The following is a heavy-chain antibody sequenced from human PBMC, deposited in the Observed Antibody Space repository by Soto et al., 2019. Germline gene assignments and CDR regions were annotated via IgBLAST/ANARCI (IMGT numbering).Heavy chain of an antibody. V-gene: IGHV3-23*01. CDR3: AKDGPYYDSTGYDYVGCDY. J-gene: IGHJ4*02. CDR2: ISGSGGST. CDR1: GFTFSSYA. Sequence: PGGSLRLSCAASGFTFSSYAMSWVRQAPGKGLEWVSAISGSGGSTYYADSVKGRFTISRDNSKNTLYLQMNSLRAEDTAVYYFAKDGPYYDSTGYDYVGCDYWGQGT. D-gene: IGHD3-22*01.